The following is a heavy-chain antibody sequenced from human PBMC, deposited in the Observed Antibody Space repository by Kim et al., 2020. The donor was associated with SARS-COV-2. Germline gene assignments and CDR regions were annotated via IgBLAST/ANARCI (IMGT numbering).Heavy chain of an antibody. CDR2: IYSGGSST. Sequence: GGSLRLSCAASGFTFSSYAMSWVRQAPGKGLEWVSVIYSGGSSTYYADSVKGRFTISRDNSKNTLYLQMNSLRAEDTAVYYCAKDPGVYWGQGTLVTVSS. V-gene: IGHV3-23*03. D-gene: IGHD3-10*01. CDR3: AKDPGVY. CDR1: GFTFSSYA. J-gene: IGHJ4*02.